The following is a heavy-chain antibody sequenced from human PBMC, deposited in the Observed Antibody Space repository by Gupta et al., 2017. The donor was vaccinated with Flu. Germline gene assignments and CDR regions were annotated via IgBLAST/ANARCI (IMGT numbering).Heavy chain of an antibody. CDR3: ARLGYSSSWIDS. J-gene: IGHJ4*02. CDR1: GGSISHGPYY. Sequence: QLQLQESVPGLVKPSETLCLTCTVSGGSISHGPYYWGRIRPPPGKGLDWIGSIYYSGRTYEKPSLKGRVTISVDTSKNQFSLKLNSVTATDTAVYYCARLGYSSSWIDSWGQGTLVTVSS. V-gene: IGHV4-39*01. D-gene: IGHD6-13*01. CDR2: IYYSGRT.